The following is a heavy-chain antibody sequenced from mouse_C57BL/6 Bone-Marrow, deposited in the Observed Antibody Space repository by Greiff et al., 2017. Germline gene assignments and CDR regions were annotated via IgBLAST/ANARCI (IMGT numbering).Heavy chain of an antibody. CDR1: GYTFTDYY. V-gene: IGHV1-26*01. J-gene: IGHJ4*01. CDR3: AREGILYDGYFHYYAMDY. D-gene: IGHD2-3*01. CDR2: INPNNGGT. Sequence: VQLQQSGPELVKPGASVKISCKASGYTFTDYYMNWVKQSHGKSLEWIGDINPNNGGTSYNQKFKGKATLTVDKSSSTAYMELRSLTSEDSAVYYCAREGILYDGYFHYYAMDYWGQGTSVTVSS.